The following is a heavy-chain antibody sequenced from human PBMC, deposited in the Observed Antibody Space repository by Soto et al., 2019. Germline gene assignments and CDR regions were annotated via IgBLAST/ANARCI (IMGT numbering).Heavy chain of an antibody. V-gene: IGHV5-51*01. Sequence: GESLKISFKGSGYSFTSYWIGWVRQMPGKGLEWMGIIYPGDSDTRYSPSFQGQVTISADKSISTAYLQWSSLKASDTAMYYCARRSDTAGYYYGMDVWGQGTTVTVSS. D-gene: IGHD6-13*01. CDR1: GYSFTSYW. CDR3: ARRSDTAGYYYGMDV. J-gene: IGHJ6*02. CDR2: IYPGDSDT.